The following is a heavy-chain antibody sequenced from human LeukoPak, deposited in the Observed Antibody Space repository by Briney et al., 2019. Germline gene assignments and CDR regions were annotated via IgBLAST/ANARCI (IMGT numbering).Heavy chain of an antibody. CDR2: INHSGST. D-gene: IGHD3-3*01. Sequence: PSETLSLTCAVYGGSFSGYYWSWIRQPPGKGLEWIGEINHSGSTNYNPSLKSRVTISVDTSKNQFSLKLSSVTAADTAVYYCARASRSPRLRFLEWLFFWARYYFDYWGQGTLVTVSS. CDR3: ARASRSPRLRFLEWLFFWARYYFDY. J-gene: IGHJ4*02. V-gene: IGHV4-34*01. CDR1: GGSFSGYY.